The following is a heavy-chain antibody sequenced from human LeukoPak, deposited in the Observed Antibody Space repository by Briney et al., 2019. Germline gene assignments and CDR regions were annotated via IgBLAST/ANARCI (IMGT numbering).Heavy chain of an antibody. CDR2: ISAYNGNT. J-gene: IGHJ5*02. CDR3: ARGSSKYSGSYFDP. V-gene: IGHV1-18*01. D-gene: IGHD1-26*01. Sequence: ASVKVSCKASGYTFTSYAMNWVRQAPGQGLEWMGWISAYNGNTNYAQKLQGRVTMTTDTSTSTAYMELRSLRSDDTAVYYCARGSSKYSGSYFDPWGQGTLVTVSS. CDR1: GYTFTSYA.